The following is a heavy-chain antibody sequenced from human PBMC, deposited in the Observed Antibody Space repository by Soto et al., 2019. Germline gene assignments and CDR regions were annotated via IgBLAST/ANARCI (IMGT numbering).Heavy chain of an antibody. D-gene: IGHD3-22*01. CDR2: IYYSGVT. Sequence: QLQLQESGPGLVKPSETLSLACSVSGGSISSSGYYWGWIRQPPGKGLEWIGCIYYSGVTHYNPSLKSRATVSVETSQNQVALKLSTVTAADTAVYYCARRAHGYPTNWFDPWGQGTLVTVSS. V-gene: IGHV4-39*01. J-gene: IGHJ5*02. CDR3: ARRAHGYPTNWFDP. CDR1: GGSISSSGYY.